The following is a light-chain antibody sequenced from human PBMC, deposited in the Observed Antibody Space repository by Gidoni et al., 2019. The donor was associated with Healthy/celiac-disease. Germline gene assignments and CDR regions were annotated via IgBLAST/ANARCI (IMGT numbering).Light chain of an antibody. CDR1: QSVSSSY. Sequence: DIALTQSPGTLSLSPGERTTLSCRASQSVSSSYLAWYKQRPGQAPRLLIYGASSRATGIPDRFSGSGSGTDFTLTISGLEPEDVAVYYCQQYGSSPFGQGTKLEIK. J-gene: IGKJ2*01. V-gene: IGKV3-20*01. CDR3: QQYGSSP. CDR2: GAS.